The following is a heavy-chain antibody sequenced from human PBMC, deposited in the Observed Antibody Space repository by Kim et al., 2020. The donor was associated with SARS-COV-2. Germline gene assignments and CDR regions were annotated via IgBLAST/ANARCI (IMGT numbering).Heavy chain of an antibody. V-gene: IGHV4-4*07. D-gene: IGHD3-10*01. J-gene: IGHJ4*02. CDR3: AKESVSGSYFP. Sequence: SETLSLTCTVSGGSMSDDYWYWIRQPAGKGLEWIGRIYASGNTNYNPSLKSRITMSIDTSKNQFSLNLTSVTAADTAVYYCAKESVSGSYFPWGQGTLVTVSS. CDR1: GGSMSDDY. CDR2: IYASGNT.